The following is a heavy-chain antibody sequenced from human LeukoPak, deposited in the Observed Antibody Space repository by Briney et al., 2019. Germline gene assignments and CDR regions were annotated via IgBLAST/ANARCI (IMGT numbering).Heavy chain of an antibody. J-gene: IGHJ3*02. CDR2: ISGSGGST. Sequence: GGSLRLSCAASGFTFSSYAMSWVRQAPGKGLEWVSAISGSGGSTYYADSVKGRFTISRDNSKNTLYLQMNSLRAEDTAVHYCAKDALGIVVVVAATLGSAFDIWGQGTMVTVSS. D-gene: IGHD2-15*01. V-gene: IGHV3-23*01. CDR3: AKDALGIVVVVAATLGSAFDI. CDR1: GFTFSSYA.